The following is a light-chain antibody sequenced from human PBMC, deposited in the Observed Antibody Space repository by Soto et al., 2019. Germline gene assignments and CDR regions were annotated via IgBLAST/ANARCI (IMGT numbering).Light chain of an antibody. Sequence: QSVLTQPASVSGSPGQSITISCTGTSSDVGGYDHVSWYQQHPGKAPKLIIYDVTVRPSGISPRFSDSTSDNTASLAVSGLQPEDEADYYCSSYTNKDTLLFGGGTKLTVL. V-gene: IGLV2-14*03. CDR3: SSYTNKDTLL. J-gene: IGLJ3*02. CDR2: DVT. CDR1: SSDVGGYDH.